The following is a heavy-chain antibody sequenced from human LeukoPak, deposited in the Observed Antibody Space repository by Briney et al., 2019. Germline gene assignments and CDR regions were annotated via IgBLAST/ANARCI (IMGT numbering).Heavy chain of an antibody. J-gene: IGHJ4*02. CDR1: GFSLSTSEMR. Sequence: SGPALVKPTQTLTLTCTFSGFSLSTSEMRVSWIRQPPGKALEWLARIDWDDDKFYSTALKTRLTISKDTSKNQVVLTMTNMDPVDTATYYCALTTVTTNNVELDYWGQGTLVTVSS. V-gene: IGHV2-70*04. D-gene: IGHD4-17*01. CDR2: IDWDDDK. CDR3: ALTTVTTNNVELDY.